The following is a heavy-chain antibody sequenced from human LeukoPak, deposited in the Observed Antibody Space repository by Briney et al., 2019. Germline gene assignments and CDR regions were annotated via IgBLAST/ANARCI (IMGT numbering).Heavy chain of an antibody. D-gene: IGHD2-15*01. CDR2: IFGSGGSA. Sequence: GGSLRLSCAASGFTFGSYAMYWVRQAPGKGLEWVSGIFGSGGSARYADSVKGRFTISRDNSKNTVYLQMDSLRVEDTAIYYCAKTTTGYSSGRYPAWPIDYWGQGTLVTVSS. V-gene: IGHV3-23*01. CDR3: AKTTTGYSSGRYPAWPIDY. J-gene: IGHJ4*02. CDR1: GFTFGSYA.